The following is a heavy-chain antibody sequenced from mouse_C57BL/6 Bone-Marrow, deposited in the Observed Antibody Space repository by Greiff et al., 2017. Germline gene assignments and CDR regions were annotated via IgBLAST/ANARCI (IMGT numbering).Heavy chain of an antibody. V-gene: IGHV14-4*01. CDR2: IDPENGDT. CDR3: TYYGSPYFDY. CDR1: GFNIKDDY. Sequence: EVKLQESGAELVRPGASVKLSCTASGFNIKDDYMHWVKQRPEQGLEWIGWIDPENGDTEYASKFQGKATITADTSSNTAYLQLSSLTSEDTAVYYCTYYGSPYFDYWGQGTTLTVSS. D-gene: IGHD1-1*01. J-gene: IGHJ2*01.